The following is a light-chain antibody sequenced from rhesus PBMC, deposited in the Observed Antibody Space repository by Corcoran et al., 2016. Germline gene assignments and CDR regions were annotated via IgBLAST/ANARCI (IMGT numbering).Light chain of an antibody. CDR2: RAS. Sequence: QAALTQPPSVSKSLVQSVTISCPGITTGIVNYSDVSWYQQHPGKAPRLLIYRASNRPSGVSDRFSGFRSGSTAFLTISGLQAEDEAIYYCCSYSSGGTFVFGSGTKLTVL. J-gene: IGLJ6*01. CDR1: TTGIVNYSD. V-gene: IGLV2-26*02. CDR3: CSYSSGGTFV.